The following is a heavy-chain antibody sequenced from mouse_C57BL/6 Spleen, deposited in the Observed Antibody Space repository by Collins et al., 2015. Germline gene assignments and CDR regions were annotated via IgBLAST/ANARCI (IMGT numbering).Heavy chain of an antibody. J-gene: IGHJ4*01. D-gene: IGHD3-3*01. CDR2: INTYSGVP. V-gene: IGHV9-3*01. CDR3: ARGDGAMDY. Sequence: QIQLVQSGPELKKPGETVKISCKASGYTFTTYGMSWVKQAPGKGLKWMGWINTYSGVPTYADDFKGRFAFSLETSASTAYLQINNLKNEDTATYFCARGDGAMDYWGQGTSVTVSS. CDR1: GYTFTTYG.